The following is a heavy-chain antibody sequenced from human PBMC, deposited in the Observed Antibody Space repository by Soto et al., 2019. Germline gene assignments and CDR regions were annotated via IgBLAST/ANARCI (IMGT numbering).Heavy chain of an antibody. J-gene: IGHJ6*03. CDR2: TRNKANSYTT. CDR3: ARVSEYSSSWYYYYYMDV. D-gene: IGHD6-13*01. CDR1: GFTFSDHY. V-gene: IGHV3-72*01. Sequence: GGSLRLSCAASGFTFSDHYMDWVRQAPGKGLEWVGRTRNKANSYTTEYAASVKGRFTISRDDSKNSLYLQMNSLKTEDTAVYYCARVSEYSSSWYYYYYMDVWGKGTTVTVSS.